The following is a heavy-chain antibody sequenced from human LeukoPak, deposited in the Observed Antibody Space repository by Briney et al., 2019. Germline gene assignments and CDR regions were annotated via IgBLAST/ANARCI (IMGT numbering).Heavy chain of an antibody. Sequence: SETLSLTCTVSGGSISSYYWSWIRQPPGKGLDWIGYIYYSGSTNYNPSLKSRVTISVDTSKNQFSLKLSSVTAADTAVYYCARMGSPGYYDSSGLTPTSETSFDYWDQGTLVTVSS. CDR1: GGSISSYY. D-gene: IGHD3-22*01. V-gene: IGHV4-59*08. CDR3: ARMGSPGYYDSSGLTPTSETSFDY. CDR2: IYYSGST. J-gene: IGHJ4*02.